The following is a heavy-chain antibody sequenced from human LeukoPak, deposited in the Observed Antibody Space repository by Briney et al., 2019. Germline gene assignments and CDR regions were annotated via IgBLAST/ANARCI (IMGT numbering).Heavy chain of an antibody. CDR2: IWYDGSNK. CDR3: ARGGRRVVRGAQHYYYMDV. J-gene: IGHJ6*03. CDR1: GFTFSSYG. V-gene: IGHV3-33*01. D-gene: IGHD3-10*01. Sequence: PGGSLRLSCAASGFTFSSYGMHWVRQAPGKGLEWVAVIWYDGSNKYYADSVRGRFTISRDNSKNTLYLQMSSLRAEDTAVYYCARGGRRVVRGAQHYYYMDVWGKGTTVTVSS.